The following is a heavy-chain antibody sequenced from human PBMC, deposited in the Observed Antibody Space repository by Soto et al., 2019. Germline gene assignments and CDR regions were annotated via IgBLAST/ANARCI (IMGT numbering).Heavy chain of an antibody. CDR1: GFTFSNYW. J-gene: IGHJ5*01. V-gene: IGHV3-72*01. D-gene: IGHD1-26*01. CDR3: ARGGSYRPFDS. CDR2: ARDTANSYTT. Sequence: EVQLVESGGDLVQPGGSLRLYCAVSGFTFSNYWMHWVRQAPGKGLEWIGRARDTANSYTTEYAASVKGRFTISRDDSQNSLYLQMDSLKTDDTAVYYCARGGSYRPFDSWGQGTLVTVSS.